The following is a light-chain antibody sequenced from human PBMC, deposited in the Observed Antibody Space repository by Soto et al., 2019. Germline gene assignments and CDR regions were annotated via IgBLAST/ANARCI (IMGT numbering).Light chain of an antibody. CDR3: QEYDGAPIT. J-gene: IGKJ5*01. CDR2: GAS. CDR1: QSVSSSY. Sequence: EIVLTQSPGTLSLSPGDRARLSCRASQSVSSSYLAWYQQKPGQAPRLLMYGASSRATGIPDRFSGSGSGTDFTLTISRLEPEDFAVYYCQEYDGAPITFGLGTRLEI. V-gene: IGKV3-20*01.